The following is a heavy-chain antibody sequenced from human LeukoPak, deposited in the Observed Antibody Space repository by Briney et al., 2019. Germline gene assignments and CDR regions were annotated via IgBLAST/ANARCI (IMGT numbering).Heavy chain of an antibody. V-gene: IGHV3-30*04. CDR3: ARDYHWAATGISADY. CDR1: GFTFGDYA. Sequence: GGSLRLSCTASGFTFGDYAMHWVRQAPGKGLEWVAVTSYDGSNTYYADSVKGRFTISRDNSKNTLYLQMNSLRRENTAVYYCARDYHWAATGISADYWGQGTLVTVSS. CDR2: TSYDGSNT. J-gene: IGHJ4*02. D-gene: IGHD6-13*01.